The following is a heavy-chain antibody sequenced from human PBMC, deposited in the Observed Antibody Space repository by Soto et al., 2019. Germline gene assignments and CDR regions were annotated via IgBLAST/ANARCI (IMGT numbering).Heavy chain of an antibody. D-gene: IGHD6-13*01. Sequence: QVQLVQSGAEVKKPGASVKVSCKASGYTFTSYDINWVRQATGQGLEWMGWMNPNSGNTGYAQKFQGRVTMTSNTSISTAYMELSSLRAEDTAVYYCVRRGFSSSRGYWYFDLWGRGTLVTVSS. CDR1: GYTFTSYD. J-gene: IGHJ2*01. CDR2: MNPNSGNT. CDR3: VRRGFSSSRGYWYFDL. V-gene: IGHV1-8*01.